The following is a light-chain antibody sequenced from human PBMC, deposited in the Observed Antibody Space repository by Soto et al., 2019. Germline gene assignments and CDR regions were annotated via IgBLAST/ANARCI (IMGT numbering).Light chain of an antibody. V-gene: IGKV3-11*02. Sequence: EMVLTQSPATLSLSPGERATLSYRASQSVSSYLAWYQQKPGQAPRLLIYDASNRATGIPARFSGSGSGRDFTLTISSLEPEDFAVYYCQQPSNWTATFGPGTKVDIK. J-gene: IGKJ3*01. CDR2: DAS. CDR3: QQPSNWTAT. CDR1: QSVSSY.